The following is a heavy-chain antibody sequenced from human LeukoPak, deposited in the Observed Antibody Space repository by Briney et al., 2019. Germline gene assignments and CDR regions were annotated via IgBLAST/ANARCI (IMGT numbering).Heavy chain of an antibody. J-gene: IGHJ4*02. CDR3: ARASRSGSYFFY. CDR1: GFTFSDHY. Sequence: GGSLRLSCAAYGFTFSDHYMDWVRQTPGKGLEWVGRSRNKANSYTTEYAASVKGRFTISRDDSKNSLFLQMNSLKTDDTAVYYCARASRSGSYFFYWGQGTLVTVSS. D-gene: IGHD1-26*01. CDR2: SRNKANSYTT. V-gene: IGHV3-72*01.